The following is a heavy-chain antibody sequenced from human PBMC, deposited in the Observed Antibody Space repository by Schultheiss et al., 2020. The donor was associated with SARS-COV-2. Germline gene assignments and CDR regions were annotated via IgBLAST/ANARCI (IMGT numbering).Heavy chain of an antibody. CDR2: IRSKANSYAT. D-gene: IGHD6-19*01. J-gene: IGHJ4*02. Sequence: GGSLRLSCAASGFTFSGSGMHWVRQASGKGLEWVGRIRSKANSYATEYAASVKGRFTISRYNSKNTLYLQMNSLRAEDTAVYYCAKDREYSPVALDFWGQGTLVTVSS. V-gene: IGHV3-73*01. CDR3: AKDREYSPVALDF. CDR1: GFTFSGSG.